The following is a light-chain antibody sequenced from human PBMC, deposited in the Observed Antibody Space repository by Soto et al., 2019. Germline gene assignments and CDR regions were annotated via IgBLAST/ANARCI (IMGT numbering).Light chain of an antibody. CDR1: RSNIGTYT. J-gene: IGLJ2*01. Sequence: QAVVTQSPSASGTPGQRVTISCSGSRSNIGTYTANWYQQLPGTAPTLLIFRNHQRPSGVPDRFSGSKSGTSASLAISGPQSEDEADYYCAAWDDSLRAVVFGGGTKLTVL. CDR3: AAWDDSLRAVV. V-gene: IGLV1-44*01. CDR2: RNH.